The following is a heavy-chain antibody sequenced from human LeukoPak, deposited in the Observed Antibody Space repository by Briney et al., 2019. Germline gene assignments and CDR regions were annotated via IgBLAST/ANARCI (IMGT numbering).Heavy chain of an antibody. Sequence: GGSLRLSCAASGFPFSSYGMPWVRQAPGKGLEWVAVISYDGSNKYYADSVKGRFTISRDNSKNTLYLQMNSLRAEDTAVYYCARSRARTFDYWGQGTLVTVSS. CDR3: ARSRARTFDY. V-gene: IGHV3-30*03. CDR1: GFPFSSYG. CDR2: ISYDGSNK. J-gene: IGHJ4*02.